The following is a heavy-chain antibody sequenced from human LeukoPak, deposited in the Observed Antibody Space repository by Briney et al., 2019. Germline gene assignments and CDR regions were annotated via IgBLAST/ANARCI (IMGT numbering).Heavy chain of an antibody. V-gene: IGHV3-30*02. CDR1: GFTFSSYG. Sequence: GGSLRLSCAASGFTFSSYGMHWVRQAPGKGLEWVAVIWYDGSQKYYADSVQGRFTVSRDNSKDTLYLQMNSLTGDDTAVYYCAKSQAAAGMVYFEYWSQGTRVTVSS. CDR3: AKSQAAAGMVYFEY. J-gene: IGHJ4*02. D-gene: IGHD6-13*01. CDR2: IWYDGSQK.